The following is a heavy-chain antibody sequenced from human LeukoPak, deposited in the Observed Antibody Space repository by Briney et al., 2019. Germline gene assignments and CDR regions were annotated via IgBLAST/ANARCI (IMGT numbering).Heavy chain of an antibody. CDR1: GYTFTSYG. CDR3: ARGGLYYYGSGSYLAFDY. V-gene: IGHV1-18*01. Sequence: ASVKVSCKASGYTFTSYGISWVRQAPGQGLEWMGWISAYNGNTNYAQKLQGRVTMTTDTSTSTAYMELRSLRSDDTAVYYCARGGLYYYGSGSYLAFDYWGQGTLVTVSS. D-gene: IGHD3-10*01. J-gene: IGHJ4*02. CDR2: ISAYNGNT.